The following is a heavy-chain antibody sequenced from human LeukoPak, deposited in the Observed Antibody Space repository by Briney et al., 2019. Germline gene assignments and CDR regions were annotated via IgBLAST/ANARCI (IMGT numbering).Heavy chain of an antibody. V-gene: IGHV4-59*01. D-gene: IGHD3-10*01. CDR2: VYYSGTT. CDR3: ARDVPYYYGSGTSSGLDY. CDR1: GGSISSFY. J-gene: IGHJ4*02. Sequence: SETLSLTCTVSGGSISSFYWSWIRQPPGKGLEWIGCVYYSGTTNYNPSLKSRATISGDTSKNQFSLKLSSVTAADTAVYYCARDVPYYYGSGTSSGLDYWGQGTLVTVSS.